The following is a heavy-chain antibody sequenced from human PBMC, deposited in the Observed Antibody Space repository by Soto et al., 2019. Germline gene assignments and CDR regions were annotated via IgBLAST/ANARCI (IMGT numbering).Heavy chain of an antibody. CDR2: ITAGGSGT. J-gene: IGHJ4*02. CDR3: AKDWPGTSSVTSDY. CDR1: GFTFSNYA. V-gene: IGHV3-23*01. Sequence: EVHLLESGGGLVQPGGSLRLSCAASGFTFSNYAMTWVRQAPGTGRGWVSAITAGGSGTFYADSVRGRFTISRDDSQNTLYLQMNSLRADDTAVYYCAKDWPGTSSVTSDYWGQGTLVTVSS. D-gene: IGHD4-17*01.